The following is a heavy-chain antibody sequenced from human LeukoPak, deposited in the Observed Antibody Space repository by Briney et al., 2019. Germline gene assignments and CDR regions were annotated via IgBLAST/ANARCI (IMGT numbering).Heavy chain of an antibody. V-gene: IGHV5-51*01. D-gene: IGHD3-10*01. J-gene: IGHJ4*02. Sequence: GESLKISCKGSGYSFPIYWVAWVRQMPGKGLEWMGIIYPGDSDTRYSPSFQGQITISADKSISTAYLQWSSLKASDTAMYYCARRSTYGSGTNYLFDYWGQGTLVTVSS. CDR2: IYPGDSDT. CDR1: GYSFPIYW. CDR3: ARRSTYGSGTNYLFDY.